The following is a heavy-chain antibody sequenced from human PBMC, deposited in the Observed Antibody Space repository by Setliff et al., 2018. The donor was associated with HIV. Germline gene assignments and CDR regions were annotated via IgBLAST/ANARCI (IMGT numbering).Heavy chain of an antibody. CDR1: GFTFSSYA. V-gene: IGHV3-23*01. D-gene: IGHD2-15*01. CDR2: IRASGSST. CDR3: ASARIPTGGMSTSFDY. Sequence: GGSLRLSCAASGFTFSSYAMNWVRQAPGKSPEWVSGIRASGSSTDYTDAVKGRFTISRDNSNNTLYLQVSSLRPEDTAVYYCASARIPTGGMSTSFDYWGQGTPVTVSS. J-gene: IGHJ4*02.